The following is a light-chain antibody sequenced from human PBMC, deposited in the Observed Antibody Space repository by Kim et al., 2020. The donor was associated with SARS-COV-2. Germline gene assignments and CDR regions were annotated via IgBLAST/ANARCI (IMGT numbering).Light chain of an antibody. CDR1: KLGDKY. J-gene: IGLJ2*01. CDR2: QDS. Sequence: GSPGQTASITCSGNKLGDKYACWYQQKPGQSPVLVIYQDSKRPSGIPGRFSGSNSGNTATLTISGTQAMDEADYYCQAWDSSIVVFGGGTQLTVL. V-gene: IGLV3-1*01. CDR3: QAWDSSIVV.